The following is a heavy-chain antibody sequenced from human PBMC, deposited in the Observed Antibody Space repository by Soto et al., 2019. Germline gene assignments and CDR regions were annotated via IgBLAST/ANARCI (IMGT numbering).Heavy chain of an antibody. CDR3: VRDGPRVRIYGYGDY. CDR2: IYQSGRT. D-gene: IGHD2-2*03. CDR1: GGSISEKW. V-gene: IGHV4-4*02. Sequence: SETLSLTCAVSGGSISEKWWSWVRQPPGKGLEWIGEIYQSGRTNYNPSLQSRVIISLDKSKNQFSLILSSVTAADTAVYYCVRDGPRVRIYGYGDYWGQGTLVTVSS. J-gene: IGHJ4*02.